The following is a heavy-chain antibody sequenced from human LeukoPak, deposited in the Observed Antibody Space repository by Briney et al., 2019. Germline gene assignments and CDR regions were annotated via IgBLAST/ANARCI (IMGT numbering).Heavy chain of an antibody. CDR1: GGSISSTNYY. V-gene: IGHV4-39*07. D-gene: IGHD3-10*01. CDR3: ARVFDSGSQAYFYYMDV. Sequence: SETLSLTCTVSGGSISSTNYYWGWIRQPPGKGLEWIGNIYYSGSTYYNPSLKSRVTMSVDTSKNQFSLKVSSVTAADTAVYYCARVFDSGSQAYFYYMDVWGKGTTVTISS. J-gene: IGHJ6*03. CDR2: IYYSGST.